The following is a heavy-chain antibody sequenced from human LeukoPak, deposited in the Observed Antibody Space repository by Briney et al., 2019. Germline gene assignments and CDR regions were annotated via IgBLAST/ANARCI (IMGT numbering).Heavy chain of an antibody. D-gene: IGHD6-13*01. CDR1: GYRFNEYW. Sequence: GESLKISCKGSGYRFNEYWIAWVRQMPGKGLEWMGIIYPGDSDTRYSPSFQGQVTISADKSISTAYLQWSSLKASDTAMYYCARYTAGIAAAALDYWGQGTLVTVSS. CDR2: IYPGDSDT. V-gene: IGHV5-51*01. J-gene: IGHJ4*02. CDR3: ARYTAGIAAAALDY.